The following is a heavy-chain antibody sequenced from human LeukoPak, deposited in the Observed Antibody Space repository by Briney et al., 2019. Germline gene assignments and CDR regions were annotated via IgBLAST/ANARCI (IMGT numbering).Heavy chain of an antibody. Sequence: PSETLSLTCTVSGGSISSYYWSWIRQPPGKGLEWIGYIYYSGSTNYNPSLKSRVTISVDTSKNQFSLKLSSVTAADTAVYYWARCGGDFWRGPGVWYFDFWGRGTLVTVSS. CDR1: GGSISSYY. CDR3: ARCGGDFWRGPGVWYFDF. D-gene: IGHD3-3*01. J-gene: IGHJ2*01. V-gene: IGHV4-59*01. CDR2: IYYSGST.